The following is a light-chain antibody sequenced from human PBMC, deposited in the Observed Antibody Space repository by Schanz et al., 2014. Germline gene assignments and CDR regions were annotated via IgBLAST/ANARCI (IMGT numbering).Light chain of an antibody. CDR3: AAWDDSLNGPV. J-gene: IGLJ2*01. Sequence: QSVLTQPPSASGTPGQRITIPCSGSSSNIGSNSVHWYQQLPGTAPKLLIYGNNQRPSGVPDRFSGSTSGTSASLAISGLQSEDEADYFCAAWDDSLNGPVFGGGTKLTVL. CDR1: SSNIGSNS. CDR2: GNN. V-gene: IGLV1-44*01.